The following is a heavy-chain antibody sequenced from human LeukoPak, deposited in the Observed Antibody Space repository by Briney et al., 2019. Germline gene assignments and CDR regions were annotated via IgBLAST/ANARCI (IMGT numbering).Heavy chain of an antibody. J-gene: IGHJ4*02. CDR2: INSDGSST. CDR1: GFTFSSYW. V-gene: IGHV3-74*01. D-gene: IGHD2-15*01. Sequence: GGSLRLSCAASGFTFSSYWMHWVRQAPGKGLVGVSRINSDGSSTSYADSVKGRFTISSDNAKNTLYLQMNSLRAEDTAVYYCARVWAWSYDYWGQGTLVTVSS. CDR3: ARVWAWSYDY.